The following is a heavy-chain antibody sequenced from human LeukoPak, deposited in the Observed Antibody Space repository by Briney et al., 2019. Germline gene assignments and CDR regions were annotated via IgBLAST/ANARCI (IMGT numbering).Heavy chain of an antibody. Sequence: SETLSLTCTGSGGSISSYYWSWIRQPPGKGLEWIGYIYYSGSTNYNPSLKSRVTISVDTSKNQFSLKLSSVTAADTAVYYCARARPVAGTRSIFDYWGQGTLVTVSS. V-gene: IGHV4-59*08. D-gene: IGHD6-19*01. CDR2: IYYSGST. CDR1: GGSISSYY. J-gene: IGHJ4*02. CDR3: ARARPVAGTRSIFDY.